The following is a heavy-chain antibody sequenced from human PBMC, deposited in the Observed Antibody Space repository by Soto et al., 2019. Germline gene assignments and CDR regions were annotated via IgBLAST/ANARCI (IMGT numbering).Heavy chain of an antibody. Sequence: ASVKVSCKASGYTFTSYYMHWVRQAPGQGXEWMGIINPSGGSTSYAQKFQGRVTMTRDTSTSTVYMELSSLRSEDTAVYYCARDVVSRGLPMEQWLVYYYYYYGMDVWGQGTTVTVSS. CDR1: GYTFTSYY. CDR2: INPSGGST. V-gene: IGHV1-46*01. J-gene: IGHJ6*02. D-gene: IGHD6-19*01. CDR3: ARDVVSRGLPMEQWLVYYYYYYGMDV.